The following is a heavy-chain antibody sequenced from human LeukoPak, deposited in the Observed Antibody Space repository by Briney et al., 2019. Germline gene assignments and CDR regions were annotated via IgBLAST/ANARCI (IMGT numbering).Heavy chain of an antibody. CDR1: GYTLIGHY. CDR3: ASVGVVADYGLDV. D-gene: IGHD2-15*01. V-gene: IGHV1-2*02. J-gene: IGHJ6*02. Sequence: ASVKVSCKASGYTLIGHYLHWVRQAPGQGLEWMGWINPNTGATTYAQRFQGRVTLTRDTSISTAYVDLSRLRPDDTAVYYCASVGVVADYGLDVWGQGTTVTVSS. CDR2: INPNTGAT.